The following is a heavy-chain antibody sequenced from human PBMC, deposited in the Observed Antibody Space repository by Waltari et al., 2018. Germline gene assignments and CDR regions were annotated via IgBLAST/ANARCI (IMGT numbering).Heavy chain of an antibody. Sequence: VQLVQSGAEVKKPGASVKVSCKASGYTFTSYDINWVRQAPGKGLEWVSAISGSGGSTYYADSVKGRFTISRDNSKNTLYLQMNGQRAEDTAVYYCAKAGNYYDSSGYYPFDYWGQGTLVTVSS. D-gene: IGHD3-22*01. CDR2: ISGSGGST. CDR3: AKAGNYYDSSGYYPFDY. CDR1: GYTFTSYD. J-gene: IGHJ4*02. V-gene: IGHV3-23*04.